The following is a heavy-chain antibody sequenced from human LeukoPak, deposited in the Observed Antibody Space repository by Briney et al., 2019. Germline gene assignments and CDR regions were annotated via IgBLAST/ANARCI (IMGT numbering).Heavy chain of an antibody. CDR3: ARGGGWYSSSNDAFDI. CDR2: INPNSGGT. CDR1: GYTFTGYY. V-gene: IGHV1-2*02. J-gene: IGHJ3*02. D-gene: IGHD6-13*01. Sequence: ASVKVSCKASGYTFTGYYMHWVRQAPGQGLEWMGWINPNSGGTSYAQKFQGRVTMTRDTSISTAYMELRSLRSDDTAVYYCARGGGWYSSSNDAFDIWGQGTMVTVSS.